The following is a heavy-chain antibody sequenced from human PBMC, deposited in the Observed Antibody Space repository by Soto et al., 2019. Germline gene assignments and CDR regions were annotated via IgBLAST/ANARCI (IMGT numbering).Heavy chain of an antibody. J-gene: IGHJ6*03. V-gene: IGHV2-70*11. CDR3: ARIRSVARYCSGGSCNNYYYYYMDV. Sequence: SGPTLVNPTQTLTLTCSFSGFSLTTSGMCVSWIRQPPGKALEWLARIDWDDDKYYSTSLKTRLTISKDTSKNQVVLTMTNMDPVDTATYYCARIRSVARYCSGGSCNNYYYYYMDVWGKGTTVTVSS. CDR1: GFSLTTSGMC. CDR2: IDWDDDK. D-gene: IGHD2-15*01.